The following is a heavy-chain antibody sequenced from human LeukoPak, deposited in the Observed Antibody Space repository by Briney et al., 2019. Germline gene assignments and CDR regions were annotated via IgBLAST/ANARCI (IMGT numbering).Heavy chain of an antibody. Sequence: GGSLRLSCAASGFTLSSYSMNWVRQAPGKGLEWVLSISSSCYYIFYADSVEGRLTISRDNAKNSLFLQMNSLRAEDTAVYYCARLGYCSGGSCYAGAFDIWGQGTMVTVSS. CDR1: GFTLSSYS. D-gene: IGHD2-15*01. CDR2: ISSSCYYI. J-gene: IGHJ3*02. V-gene: IGHV3-21*01. CDR3: ARLGYCSGGSCYAGAFDI.